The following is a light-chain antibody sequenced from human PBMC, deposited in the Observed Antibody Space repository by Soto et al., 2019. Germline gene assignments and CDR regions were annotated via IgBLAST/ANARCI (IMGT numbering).Light chain of an antibody. CDR3: QHYNSYSEP. CDR2: KAS. V-gene: IGKV1-5*03. Sequence: DIQMTQSPSTLSGSVGDRVTITCRASQTISSWLAWYQQKPGKAPKLLIYKASTLKSGVPSRFSGSGSGTEFTLTISSLQPDDFATYYCQHYNSYSEPFGDGTKVDXK. CDR1: QTISSW. J-gene: IGKJ1*01.